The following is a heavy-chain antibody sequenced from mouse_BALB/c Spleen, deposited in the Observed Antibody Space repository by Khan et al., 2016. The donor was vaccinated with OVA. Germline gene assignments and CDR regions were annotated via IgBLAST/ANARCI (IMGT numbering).Heavy chain of an antibody. CDR2: IFPNDGGT. J-gene: IGHJ3*02. CDR1: GYTFTDYS. CDR3: ARSGYGSLGY. D-gene: IGHD1-2*01. Sequence: VQLQQSGPELVKPGASVKISCKASGYTFTDYSMDWMRQSHGKSLAWIGYIFPNDGGTTYNQQFKTKATLTVETSSSTAYMELRSLTSEDSAVYYCARSGYGSLGYWGQGTLVTVSA. V-gene: IGHV1S29*02.